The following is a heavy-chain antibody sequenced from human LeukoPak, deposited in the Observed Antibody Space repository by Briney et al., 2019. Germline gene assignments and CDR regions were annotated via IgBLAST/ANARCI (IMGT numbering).Heavy chain of an antibody. CDR1: GGSISSSSYY. Sequence: SETLSLTCTVSGGSISSSSYYWGWIRQPPGKGLEWIGSIYYSGSTYYNPSLKSRVTISVDTSKNQFSLKLSSVTAADTAVYYCARHEGDVYDYYDSSGYGAFDIWGQGTMVTVSS. D-gene: IGHD3-22*01. J-gene: IGHJ3*02. V-gene: IGHV4-39*01. CDR2: IYYSGST. CDR3: ARHEGDVYDYYDSSGYGAFDI.